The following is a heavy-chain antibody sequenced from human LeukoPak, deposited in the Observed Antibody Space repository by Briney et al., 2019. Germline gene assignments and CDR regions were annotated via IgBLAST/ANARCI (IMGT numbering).Heavy chain of an antibody. CDR1: GGSISSSSYY. J-gene: IGHJ6*03. D-gene: IGHD6-13*01. CDR3: ARHSGSSWYPSYYYMDV. Sequence: SETLSLTCTVSGGSISSSSYYWGWIRQPPGKGLEWIGSIYHSGSTYYNPSLKSRVTISVDTSKNQFSLKLSSVTAADTAVYYCARHSGSSWYPSYYYMDVWGKGTTVTVSS. V-gene: IGHV4-39*01. CDR2: IYHSGST.